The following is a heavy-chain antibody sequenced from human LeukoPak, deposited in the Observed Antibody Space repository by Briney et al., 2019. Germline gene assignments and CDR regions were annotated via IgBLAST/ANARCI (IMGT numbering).Heavy chain of an antibody. Sequence: SETLSLTCTVSGGSISSSSYYWGWIRQPPGKGLEWIGSIYYSGSTYYNPSLKSRVTISVDTSKNQFSLKLSSVTAADTAVYYCAREPPQSYSSSGDNWFGPWGQGTLVTVSS. V-gene: IGHV4-39*07. J-gene: IGHJ5*02. D-gene: IGHD6-6*01. CDR3: AREPPQSYSSSGDNWFGP. CDR1: GGSISSSSYY. CDR2: IYYSGST.